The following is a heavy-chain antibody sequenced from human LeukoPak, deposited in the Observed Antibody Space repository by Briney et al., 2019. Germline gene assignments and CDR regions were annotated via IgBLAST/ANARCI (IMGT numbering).Heavy chain of an antibody. CDR2: MNPNSGNT. J-gene: IGHJ4*02. Sequence: GASVKVSCKASGYTFTSYDINWVRQATGQGLEWMGWMNPNSGNTGYAQKFQGRVTMTRNTSISTAYMELSSLRSEDTALYYCARAAWVSTSSKYYFDNWGQGTQVTVSS. D-gene: IGHD2-21*01. V-gene: IGHV1-8*01. CDR3: ARAAWVSTSSKYYFDN. CDR1: GYTFTSYD.